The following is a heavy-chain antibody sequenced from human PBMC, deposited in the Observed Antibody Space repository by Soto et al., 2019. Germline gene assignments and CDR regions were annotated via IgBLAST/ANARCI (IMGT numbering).Heavy chain of an antibody. CDR2: VTPKLATA. CDR3: ARRRDGYNSAFDI. V-gene: IGHV1-69*13. D-gene: IGHD5-12*01. Sequence: ASVKVSCKASGGTFSNYAINWVRRAPGLGLEWMGQVTPKLATAKHAQKFQGRVTITADESASTAYMYVSSLRSEDTAVYLCARRRDGYNSAFDIWGQGTLVTVSS. J-gene: IGHJ3*02. CDR1: GGTFSNYA.